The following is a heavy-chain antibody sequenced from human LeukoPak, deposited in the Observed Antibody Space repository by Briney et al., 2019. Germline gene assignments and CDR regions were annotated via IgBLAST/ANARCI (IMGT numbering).Heavy chain of an antibody. J-gene: IGHJ3*02. CDR2: INHSGST. V-gene: IGHV4-34*01. CDR1: GGSFSGYY. Sequence: SETLSLTCAVYGGSFSGYYWSWIRQPPGKGLEWIGEINHSGSTNYNPSLKSRVTISVDTSKNQFSLRLSSVTAADTAVYYCARDCSSTSCYPKRAFDIWGQGTMVTVSS. CDR3: ARDCSSTSCYPKRAFDI. D-gene: IGHD2-2*01.